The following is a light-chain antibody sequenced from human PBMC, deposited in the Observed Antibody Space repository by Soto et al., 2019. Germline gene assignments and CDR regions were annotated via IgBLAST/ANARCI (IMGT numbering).Light chain of an antibody. Sequence: TPAPSTLSLSPGERVAPSVRASQTINNNVAWYQLKDGQVPRLVIYGASTRATDIPARFSGSGSGTEFTLTISSLQSEDFAEYHCQQYNNWPQTFGQGTKVDIK. J-gene: IGKJ1*01. CDR2: GAS. CDR1: QTINNN. CDR3: QQYNNWPQT. V-gene: IGKV3-15*01.